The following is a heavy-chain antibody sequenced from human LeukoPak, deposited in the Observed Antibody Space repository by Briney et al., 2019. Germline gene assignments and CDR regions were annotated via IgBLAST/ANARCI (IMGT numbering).Heavy chain of an antibody. V-gene: IGHV3-23*01. CDR2: ISGSVGST. J-gene: IGHJ4*02. CDR1: GFTFSSYA. Sequence: PGGSLRLSCAASGFTFSSYAMSWVRQAPGKGLEWVLAISGSVGSTYYADSVKGRFTISRDNSKNTLNLQMSSLRAEDTAVYYCAKDEYYYDSSGYYRRGYFDYWGQGTLVTVSS. CDR3: AKDEYYYDSSGYYRRGYFDY. D-gene: IGHD3-22*01.